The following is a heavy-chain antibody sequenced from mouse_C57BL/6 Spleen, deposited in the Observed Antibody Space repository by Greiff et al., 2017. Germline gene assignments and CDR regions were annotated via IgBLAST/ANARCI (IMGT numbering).Heavy chain of an antibody. V-gene: IGHV2-5*01. CDR3: AKNYGGGIMDY. J-gene: IGHJ4*01. CDR2: IWSGGSS. D-gene: IGHD1-1*01. CDR1: GFSLTSYG. Sequence: QVQLKESGPGLVQPSQSLSITCTVSGFSLTSYGVYWVRQSPGKGLEWLGVIWSGGSSDYHAAFMFRLSITKDNSKSQVFFKMNSLQADETAIYYCAKNYGGGIMDYWGQGTSVTVSA.